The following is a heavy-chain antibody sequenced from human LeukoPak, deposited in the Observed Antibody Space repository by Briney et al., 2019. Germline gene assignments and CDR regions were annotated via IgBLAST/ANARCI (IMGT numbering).Heavy chain of an antibody. V-gene: IGHV3-23*01. D-gene: IGHD3-22*01. CDR2: ICGSGGST. CDR3: ARELWYYYDSSGHSRANY. CDR1: GFTFSSYA. J-gene: IGHJ4*02. Sequence: GGSLRLSCAASGFTFSSYAMSWVRQAPGKGLEWVSAICGSGGSTYYADSVKGRFTISRDNSKNTLYLQMNSLRAEDTAVYYCARELWYYYDSSGHSRANYWGQGTLVTVSS.